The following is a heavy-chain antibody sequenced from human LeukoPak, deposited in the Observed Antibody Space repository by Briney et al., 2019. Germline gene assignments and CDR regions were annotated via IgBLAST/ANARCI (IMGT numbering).Heavy chain of an antibody. Sequence: IPSETLSLTCTVSGNSFGDYYWSWIRQPAGKGLEWIGRIYTSGSTTYNPSLKSRVTMSVDTSKSQFSLNLMSVTAADTAVYYCAKAPPKEHDFWSGYYNYMDVWGKGTTVTVSS. CDR1: GNSFGDYY. J-gene: IGHJ6*03. CDR3: AKAPPKEHDFWSGYYNYMDV. CDR2: IYTSGST. D-gene: IGHD3-3*01. V-gene: IGHV4-4*07.